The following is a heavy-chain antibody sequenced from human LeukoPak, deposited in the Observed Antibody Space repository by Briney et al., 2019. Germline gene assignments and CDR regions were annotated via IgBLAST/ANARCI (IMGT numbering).Heavy chain of an antibody. Sequence: SETLSLTCTVSGNSFGDYYWSWIRQPAGKGLEWIGYISYSESTNYNPSLKSRVTISVDTSKNQFSLKLSSVTAADTAVYYCAREGGLNCSGGSCYSAAFGYWGQGTLVTVSS. CDR3: AREGGLNCSGGSCYSAAFGY. D-gene: IGHD2-15*01. J-gene: IGHJ4*02. CDR2: ISYSEST. CDR1: GNSFGDYY. V-gene: IGHV4-59*12.